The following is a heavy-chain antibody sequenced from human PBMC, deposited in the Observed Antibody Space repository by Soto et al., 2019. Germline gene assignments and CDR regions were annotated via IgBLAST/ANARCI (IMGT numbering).Heavy chain of an antibody. CDR3: ARDADYDFWSGYSFDY. V-gene: IGHV3-30-3*01. CDR1: GFTYSTYT. Sequence: GGSLRLSCAASGFTYSTYTMHWVRQAPGKGLEWVAVISYDGNNKFYADSVKGRFTISRDSTKQTLYLQMNSLRAEDTAVYYCARDADYDFWSGYSFDYWGQGTMVTVSS. CDR2: ISYDGNNK. D-gene: IGHD3-3*01. J-gene: IGHJ4*03.